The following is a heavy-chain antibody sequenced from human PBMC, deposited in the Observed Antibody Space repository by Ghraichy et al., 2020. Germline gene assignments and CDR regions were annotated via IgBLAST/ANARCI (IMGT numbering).Heavy chain of an antibody. J-gene: IGHJ6*02. CDR1: GFTVSSNY. V-gene: IGHV3-53*01. CDR2: IYSGGST. D-gene: IGHD1-26*01. Sequence: GGSLRLSCAASGFTVSSNYMSWVRQAPGKGLEWVSVIYSGGSTYYADSVKGRFTISRDNSKNTLYLQMNSLRAEDTAVYYCARDHIVGATNGMDVWGQGTTVTVSS. CDR3: ARDHIVGATNGMDV.